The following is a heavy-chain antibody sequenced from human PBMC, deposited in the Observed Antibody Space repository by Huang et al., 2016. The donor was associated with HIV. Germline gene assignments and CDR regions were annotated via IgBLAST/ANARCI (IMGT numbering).Heavy chain of an antibody. CDR1: GYTFSNYD. J-gene: IGHJ4*02. D-gene: IGHD2-15*01. V-gene: IGHV1-8*01. Sequence: QVQLVQSGAEVKKPGASVKVSCKASGYTFSNYDINWVRQDPGQGLEGMGWMNPNSGNTGYARKVQGRVTMTRSTSISTAYMELSRLRFEDTAVYYCATLPPVNYGRSGGRVRDYWGQGSLVTVSS. CDR3: ATLPPVNYGRSGGRVRDY. CDR2: MNPNSGNT.